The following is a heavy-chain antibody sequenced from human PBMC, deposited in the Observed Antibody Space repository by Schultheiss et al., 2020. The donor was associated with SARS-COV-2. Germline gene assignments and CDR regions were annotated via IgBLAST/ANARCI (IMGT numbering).Heavy chain of an antibody. Sequence: GESLKISCAASGFTFSSYAMSWVRQAPGKGLEWVSYISSSGSTIYYADSVKGRFTISRDNAKNSLYLQMNSLRAEDTAVYYCARVAKYSGYDLDYWGQGTLVTVSS. V-gene: IGHV3-48*04. CDR3: ARVAKYSGYDLDY. CDR2: ISSSGSTI. CDR1: GFTFSSYA. D-gene: IGHD5-12*01. J-gene: IGHJ4*02.